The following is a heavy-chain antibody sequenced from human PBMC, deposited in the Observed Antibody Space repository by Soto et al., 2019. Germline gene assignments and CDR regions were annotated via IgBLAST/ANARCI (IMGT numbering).Heavy chain of an antibody. V-gene: IGHV4-31*03. Sequence: SETLSLTCTVSGGSISSGDYYWSWIRQHPGKGLEWIGYIYYSGSTYYNPSLKSRVTISVDTSKNQFSLKLSSVTAADTAVYYCARASVVAATPYARFAFDIWGQGTMVTVSS. J-gene: IGHJ3*02. CDR1: GGSISSGDYY. CDR3: ARASVVAATPYARFAFDI. CDR2: IYYSGST. D-gene: IGHD2-15*01.